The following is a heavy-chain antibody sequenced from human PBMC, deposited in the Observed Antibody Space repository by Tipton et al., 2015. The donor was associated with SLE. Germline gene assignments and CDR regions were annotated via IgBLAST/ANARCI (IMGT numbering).Heavy chain of an antibody. CDR3: ARAAGGNIRHFDY. CDR2: INSDGSST. CDR1: GFTFSSYW. J-gene: IGHJ4*02. Sequence: GSLRLSCAASGFTFSSYWMHWVRQAPGKGLVWVSRINSDGSSTRYADSVKGRFTISRDNAKNTLYLQMNSLRAEDTAVYYCARAAGGNIRHFDYWGQGTLVTVSS. D-gene: IGHD4-23*01. V-gene: IGHV3-74*01.